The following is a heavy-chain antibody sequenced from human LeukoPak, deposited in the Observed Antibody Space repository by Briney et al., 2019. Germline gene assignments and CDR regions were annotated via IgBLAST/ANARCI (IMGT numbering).Heavy chain of an antibody. J-gene: IGHJ3*02. Sequence: ASVKVSCKASGYTFTSYGISWVRQAPGQGLEWMGWINTYNGNTNYAQKLQGRVTMTTDTSTNTAYRELRSLRSDDTAVYDCARDYYDSSGYYYDAFDIWGQGTMVTVSS. CDR3: ARDYYDSSGYYYDAFDI. CDR2: INTYNGNT. CDR1: GYTFTSYG. V-gene: IGHV1-18*01. D-gene: IGHD3-22*01.